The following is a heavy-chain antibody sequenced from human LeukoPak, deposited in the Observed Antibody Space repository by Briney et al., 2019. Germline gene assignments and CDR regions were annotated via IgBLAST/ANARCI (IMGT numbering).Heavy chain of an antibody. CDR3: ARALWFGETNWFDP. J-gene: IGHJ5*02. CDR1: GGSISSSNYY. V-gene: IGHV4-39*07. Sequence: SETLSLTCTVSGGSISSSNYYWGWIRQPPGKGLEWIGSIHNSGSTYYNPSLKSRVTVSVDPSKNQVSLKLSSVTAADTAVYYCARALWFGETNWFDPWGQGTLVTVSS. D-gene: IGHD3-10*01. CDR2: IHNSGST.